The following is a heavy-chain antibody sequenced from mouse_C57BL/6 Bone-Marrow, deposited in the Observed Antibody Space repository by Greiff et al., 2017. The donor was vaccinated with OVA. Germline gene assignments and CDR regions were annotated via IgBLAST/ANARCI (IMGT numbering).Heavy chain of an antibody. CDR1: GFTFSSYA. V-gene: IGHV5-9-1*02. CDR2: ISSGGDYS. J-gene: IGHJ3*01. Sequence: EVQVVESGEGLVKPGGSLKLSCAASGFTFSSYAMCWVRQTPEKRLEWVAYISSGGDYSYYADTVKGRFTISRDNARNTLYLQMSSLKSEDTAMYYCTRVDYYYGPAWFAYWGQGTLVTVSA. D-gene: IGHD1-1*01. CDR3: TRVDYYYGPAWFAY.